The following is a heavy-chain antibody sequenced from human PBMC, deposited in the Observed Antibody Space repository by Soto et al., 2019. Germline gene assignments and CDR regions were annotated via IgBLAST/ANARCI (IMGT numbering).Heavy chain of an antibody. V-gene: IGHV4-59*01. J-gene: IGHJ5*02. CDR1: GVSLTGYH. CDR3: ARRLNLGSFDH. D-gene: IGHD3-10*01. Sequence: KPSETLSLTCNVSGVSLTGYHWNWIRQPPGKTLEWIGFVYYSGSVSYNPSLKGRASISVDRSKNQFSLRLTSVTAADTAVYYCARRLNLGSFDHWGQGTLVTSPQ. CDR2: VYYSGSV.